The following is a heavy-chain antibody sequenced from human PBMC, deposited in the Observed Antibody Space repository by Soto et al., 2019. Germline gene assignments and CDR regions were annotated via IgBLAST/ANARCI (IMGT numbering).Heavy chain of an antibody. CDR2: ISYDGSNK. D-gene: IGHD3-10*01. Sequence: GGSLRLSCAASGFTFSSYAMHWVRQAPGKGLEGVAVISYDGSNKYYADSVKGRFTISRDNSKNTLYLQMNSLRAEDTAVYYCARDWVGQSRADVWGQGTTVTVSS. CDR1: GFTFSSYA. CDR3: ARDWVGQSRADV. V-gene: IGHV3-30-3*01. J-gene: IGHJ6*02.